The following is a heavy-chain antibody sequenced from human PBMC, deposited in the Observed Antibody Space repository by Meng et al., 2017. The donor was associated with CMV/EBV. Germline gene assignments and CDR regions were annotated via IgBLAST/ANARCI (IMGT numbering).Heavy chain of an antibody. CDR2: IIPILDIA. J-gene: IGHJ5*02. V-gene: IGHV1-69*02. Sequence: TFSRYTSSWVRQAPGQGLEWMGRIIPILDIANYAQKFQGRVTITADKSTSTAYMELSSLRSEDTAVYYCARYGGDSSGYNSPGFDPWGQGTLVTVSS. CDR1: TFSRYT. CDR3: ARYGGDSSGYNSPGFDP. D-gene: IGHD3-22*01.